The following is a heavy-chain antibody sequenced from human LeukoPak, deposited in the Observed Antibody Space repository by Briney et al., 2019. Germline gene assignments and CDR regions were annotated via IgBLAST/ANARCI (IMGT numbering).Heavy chain of an antibody. CDR3: ARVYGSTQNYYMDV. V-gene: IGHV3-30*03. CDR2: ISYDGSNK. Sequence: PGGSLRLSCAASGFTFSSYGMHWVRQAPGKGPEWVAVISYDGSNKYYADSVKGRFTISRDNSKNTLYLQMNSLRAEDTAVYYCARVYGSTQNYYMDVWGKGTTVTVSS. CDR1: GFTFSSYG. J-gene: IGHJ6*03. D-gene: IGHD3-10*01.